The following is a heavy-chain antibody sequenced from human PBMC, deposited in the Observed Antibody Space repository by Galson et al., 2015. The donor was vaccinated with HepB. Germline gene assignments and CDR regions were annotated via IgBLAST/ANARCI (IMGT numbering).Heavy chain of an antibody. J-gene: IGHJ6*02. D-gene: IGHD2-15*01. CDR3: ALGRGYYGMDV. CDR2: IRSKANSYAT. CDR1: GFTFSGSA. Sequence: SLRLSCAASGFTFSGSAMHWVRQASGKGLEWVGRIRSKANSYATAYAASVKGRFTISRDDSKNTAYLQMNSLKTEDTAVYYCALGRGYYGMDVWGQGTTVTVSS. V-gene: IGHV3-73*01.